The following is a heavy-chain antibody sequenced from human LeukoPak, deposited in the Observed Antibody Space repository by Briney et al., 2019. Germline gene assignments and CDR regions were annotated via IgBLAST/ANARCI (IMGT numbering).Heavy chain of an antibody. CDR3: TRDLRNMITFGGAPAAAAFDI. J-gene: IGHJ3*02. CDR1: GFTFGDYA. V-gene: IGHV3-49*05. D-gene: IGHD3-16*01. CDR2: IRSKAYGGTT. Sequence: KSGGSLRLSCTASGFTFGDYAMSWFRQAPGKGLEWVGFIRSKAYGGTTEYAASVKGRFTTSRDDSKSIAYLQMNSLKTEDTAVYYCTRDLRNMITFGGAPAAAAFDIWGQGTMVTVSS.